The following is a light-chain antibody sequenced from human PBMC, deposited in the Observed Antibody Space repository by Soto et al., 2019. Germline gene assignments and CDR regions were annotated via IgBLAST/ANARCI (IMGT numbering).Light chain of an antibody. CDR1: SSDVGGYNY. CDR2: DVR. Sequence: QSALTQPASVSGSPGQSITISCTGTSSDVGGYNYVSWYQQHPGKAPKLMIYDVRNRPSGVSNRFSGSKSVNTASLTISGLQADDEADYYCRSYTSISPYVFGTGTKLTV. J-gene: IGLJ1*01. V-gene: IGLV2-14*01. CDR3: RSYTSISPYV.